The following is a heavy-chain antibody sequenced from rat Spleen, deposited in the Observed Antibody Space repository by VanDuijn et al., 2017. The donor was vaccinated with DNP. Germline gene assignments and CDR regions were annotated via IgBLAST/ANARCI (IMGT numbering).Heavy chain of an antibody. J-gene: IGHJ2*01. D-gene: IGHD1-4*01. CDR3: TTESAGLRVWDY. Sequence: EVQVVESGGGLVQPGRSMTVSCAASGFTFSNSDMAWVRQAPTKGLEWVASISTSGDTTYFRDSVKGRFTASRDNAKSTLYLQMDSLRSEETATYYCTTESAGLRVWDYWGQGVMVTVSS. CDR1: GFTFSNSD. CDR2: ISTSGDTT. V-gene: IGHV5S11*01.